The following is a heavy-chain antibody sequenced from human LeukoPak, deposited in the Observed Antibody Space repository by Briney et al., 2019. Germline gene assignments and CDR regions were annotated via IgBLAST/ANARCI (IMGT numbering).Heavy chain of an antibody. CDR1: GASISSGIYY. CDR3: ARDRPHISGSPHFDY. CDR2: IFTSGNT. V-gene: IGHV4-61*02. D-gene: IGHD6-19*01. Sequence: SETLSLTCTVSGASISSGIYYWTWIRQPAGKGLEWIGRIFTSGNTNYNPSLRGRVAISFDTSKNQFSQNLSSVTAADTAVYYCARDRPHISGSPHFDYWGQGTLVTASS. J-gene: IGHJ4*02.